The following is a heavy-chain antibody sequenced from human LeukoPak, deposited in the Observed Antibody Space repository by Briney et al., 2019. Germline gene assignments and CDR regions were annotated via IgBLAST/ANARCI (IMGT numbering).Heavy chain of an antibody. CDR3: ARAKTGTTANFDY. Sequence: SETLSLTRAVSGFSISSGLYWGWIRQPPGKGLECIGTIYHSGSTYYNPSLKSRVTISVDTSKNQFSLRLSSVTAADTAVYYSARAKTGTTANFDYWGQGTLVTVSS. D-gene: IGHD1-7*01. CDR2: IYHSGST. V-gene: IGHV4-38-2*01. J-gene: IGHJ4*02. CDR1: GFSISSGLY.